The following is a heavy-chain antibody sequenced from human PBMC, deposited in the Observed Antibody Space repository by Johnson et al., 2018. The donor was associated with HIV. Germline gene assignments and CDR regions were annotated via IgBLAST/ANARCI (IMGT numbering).Heavy chain of an antibody. CDR1: GFTFSNAW. Sequence: EVQLVESGGGVVRPGGSLRLSCAASGFTFSNAWMSWVRQAPGKGLEWVGRIKSKTDGGTTYYADSVKGRFTISRDNSKNTLYVQMNSLRADDTAVYYCARDEPIVVVVAAIGDAFDIWGQGTMVTVSS. J-gene: IGHJ3*02. V-gene: IGHV3-15*01. CDR3: ARDEPIVVVVAAIGDAFDI. D-gene: IGHD2-15*01. CDR2: IKSKTDGGTT.